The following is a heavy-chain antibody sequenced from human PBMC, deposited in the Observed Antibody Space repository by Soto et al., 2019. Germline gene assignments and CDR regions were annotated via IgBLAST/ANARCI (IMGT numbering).Heavy chain of an antibody. CDR3: ARGTYTSLDTAMGGEFDY. CDR1: GLSLSKKRMC. D-gene: IGHD5-18*01. V-gene: IGHV2-70*01. J-gene: IGHJ4*02. CDR2: IDWDDDK. Sequence: CTFPGLSLSKKRMCVSWIRQPPGKALEWLALIDWDDDKYYSTSLKTRLTISKDTSKNQVVLTMTNMDPVDTATYYCARGTYTSLDTAMGGEFDYWGQGTLVTVSS.